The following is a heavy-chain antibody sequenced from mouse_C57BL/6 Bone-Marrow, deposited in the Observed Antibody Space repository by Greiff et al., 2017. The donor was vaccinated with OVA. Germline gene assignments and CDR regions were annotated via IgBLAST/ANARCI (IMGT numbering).Heavy chain of an antibody. CDR1: GYTFTSYW. V-gene: IGHV1-64*01. CDR2: IHPNSGST. D-gene: IGHD1-1*01. Sequence: QVQLQQPGAELVKPGASVKLSCKASGYTFTSYWMHWVKQRPGHGLEWIGMIHPNSGSTNYNEKFKSKATLTVDKSSSTAYMQLSSLTSEDSAVYYGARLDYYGSSTFDYWGQGTTLTVSS. J-gene: IGHJ2*01. CDR3: ARLDYYGSSTFDY.